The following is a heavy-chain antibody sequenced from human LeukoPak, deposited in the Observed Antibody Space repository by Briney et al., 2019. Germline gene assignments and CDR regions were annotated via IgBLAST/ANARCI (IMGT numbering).Heavy chain of an antibody. CDR1: GFTFSSYA. D-gene: IGHD3-22*01. CDR3: AKDLGRITMIVFDY. CDR2: ISGSGGST. V-gene: IGHV3-23*01. J-gene: IGHJ4*02. Sequence: GGSLRLSCAASGFTFSSYAMRWARQAPGKGLEWVSAISGSGGSTYYADSVKGRFTISRDNSKNTLYLQMNSLRAEDTAVYYCAKDLGRITMIVFDYWGQGTLVTVSS.